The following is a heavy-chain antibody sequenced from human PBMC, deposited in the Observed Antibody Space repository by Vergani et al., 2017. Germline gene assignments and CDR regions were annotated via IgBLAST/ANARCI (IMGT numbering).Heavy chain of an antibody. CDR3: AKANPRNSGYDYLYYYHAMDV. CDR2: ISGSGGST. Sequence: EVQLLESGGDLVQPGGSLRLSCAASGFNFNHYAMNWGRQAQGKGLEWVSGISGSGGSTYYAGSVKGRFTISGDSSKNTLYLQMNSLSAGDTGVYYFAKANPRNSGYDYLYYYHAMDVWCQGTTVTVSS. CDR1: GFNFNHYA. V-gene: IGHV3-23*01. D-gene: IGHD5-12*01. J-gene: IGHJ6*02.